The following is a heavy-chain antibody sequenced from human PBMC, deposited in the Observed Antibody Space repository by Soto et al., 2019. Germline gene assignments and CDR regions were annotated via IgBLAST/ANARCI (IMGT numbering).Heavy chain of an antibody. J-gene: IGHJ6*02. CDR1: GCTLVSFS. CDR2: TLGTSDYI. D-gene: IGHD2-15*01. CDR3: ARDHRYCSGSSCRPYHYYYGMDV. Sequence: NPXRCRRRAWAAGGCTLVSFSINWVSQAPRFVRGWDAATLGTSDYIYYADSVKGRLTISRDNAKTALYIQMNSLRAEDTAVYYCARDHRYCSGSSCRPYHYYYGMDVWGQGTTVTVSS. V-gene: IGHV3-21*01.